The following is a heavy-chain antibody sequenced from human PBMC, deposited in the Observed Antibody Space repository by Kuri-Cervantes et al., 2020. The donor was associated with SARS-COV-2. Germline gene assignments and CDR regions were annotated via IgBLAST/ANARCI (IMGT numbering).Heavy chain of an antibody. CDR3: ARMYNWNYGYLDDY. Sequence: GGSLRLSCAASGFTFSSYWMSWIRQAPGKGLEWASYISSSGSTIYYADSVKGRFTISRDNAKNSLYLQMNSLRAEDTAVYYCARMYNWNYGYLDDYWGQGTLVTVSS. J-gene: IGHJ4*02. V-gene: IGHV3-11*04. D-gene: IGHD1-7*01. CDR2: ISSSGSTI. CDR1: GFTFSSYW.